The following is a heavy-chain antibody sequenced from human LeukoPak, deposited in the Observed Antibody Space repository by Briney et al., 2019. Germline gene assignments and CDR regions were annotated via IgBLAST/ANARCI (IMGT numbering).Heavy chain of an antibody. CDR2: INQDGSEM. CDR1: GFTFSNYW. CDR3: ARGLYSSSPQY. J-gene: IGHJ4*02. V-gene: IGHV3-7*01. D-gene: IGHD6-13*01. Sequence: GGSLRLSCAASGFTFSNYWMSWVRQAPGKGLEWLANINQDGSEMYYVDSVKGRFTISRDNGKSSVFLQMNSLRVEDTAVYYCARGLYSSSPQYWGQGILVTVSS.